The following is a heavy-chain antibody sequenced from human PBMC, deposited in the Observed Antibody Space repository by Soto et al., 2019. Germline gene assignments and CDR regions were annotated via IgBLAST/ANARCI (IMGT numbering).Heavy chain of an antibody. CDR1: GFTFSSYA. V-gene: IGHV3-23*01. Sequence: EVQLLESGGGLVQPGGSLRLSCAASGFTFSSYAMSWVRQAPGKGLEWVSAISGSGGSTYYADSVKGRFTISRDTSKNTLSLQMNSLRAEDTAVYYCAKVFATDSSKKDYWGQGTLVTVAS. CDR2: ISGSGGST. J-gene: IGHJ4*02. CDR3: AKVFATDSSKKDY. D-gene: IGHD6-19*01.